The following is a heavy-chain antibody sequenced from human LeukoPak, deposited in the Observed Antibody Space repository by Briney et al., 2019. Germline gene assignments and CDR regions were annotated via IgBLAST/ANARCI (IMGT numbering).Heavy chain of an antibody. CDR2: IYYSGST. D-gene: IGHD1-1*01. V-gene: IGHV4-59*01. J-gene: IGHJ4*02. CDR3: ARSSGWNEMAFLDY. Sequence: PSETLSLTCTVSGGSISSYYWSWIRQPPGKGLEWIGYIYYSGSTNYNPSLKSRVTISVDTSKNQFSLKLSSVTAADTAVYYCARSSGWNEMAFLDYWGQGTLVTVSS. CDR1: GGSISSYY.